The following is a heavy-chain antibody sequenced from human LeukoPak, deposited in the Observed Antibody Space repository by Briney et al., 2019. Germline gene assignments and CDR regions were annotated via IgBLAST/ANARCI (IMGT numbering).Heavy chain of an antibody. CDR2: IKPNSGGT. CDR3: ARDGSGTYYGDY. D-gene: IGHD1-26*01. CDR1: GYTFTDYF. J-gene: IGHJ4*02. V-gene: IGHV1-2*02. Sequence: ASVKVSCKASGYTFTDYFIQWVRQAPGQGLEWMGWIKPNSGGTNYAQKFQGRVTMTRDTSISTDYMELSRLESDDTAVYYCARDGSGTYYGDYWGQGTLLTVSS.